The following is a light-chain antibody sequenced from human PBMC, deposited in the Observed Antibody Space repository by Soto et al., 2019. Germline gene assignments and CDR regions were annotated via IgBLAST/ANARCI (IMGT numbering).Light chain of an antibody. V-gene: IGKV4-1*01. CDR1: QSVFYSSNNKNY. Sequence: DIVMTQSPDSLAVSLGERATINCKSSQSVFYSSNNKNYLAWYQQRPGQPPKLLIYWASTRDSGVPDRFSGSGSGTDFTLTITSLQAEDVAVYYCQQYDSTPPTFGQGTKLEIK. CDR3: QQYDSTPPT. J-gene: IGKJ2*01. CDR2: WAS.